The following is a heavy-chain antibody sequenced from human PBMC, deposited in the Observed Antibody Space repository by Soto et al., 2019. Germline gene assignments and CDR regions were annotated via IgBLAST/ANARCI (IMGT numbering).Heavy chain of an antibody. Sequence: SETLSLTCAVYGGSFSGYYWSWIRQPPGKGLEWIGEINHSGSTNYNPSLKSRVTISVDTSKNQFSLKLSSVTAADTAVYYCARGDTSGYFDYWGQGTLVTVSS. CDR1: GGSFSGYY. CDR2: INHSGST. J-gene: IGHJ4*02. V-gene: IGHV4-34*01. CDR3: ARGDTSGYFDY.